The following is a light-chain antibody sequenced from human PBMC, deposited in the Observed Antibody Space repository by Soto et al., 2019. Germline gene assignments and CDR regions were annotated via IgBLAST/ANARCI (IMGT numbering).Light chain of an antibody. CDR3: QQYGSSVFS. CDR2: AAS. J-gene: IGKJ3*01. Sequence: EIVLTQSPGTLSLSPGERATLSGRASQSVSSSFLAWYQQKPGQAPRLLIYAASRRATGIPDRFSGSGSGTDFTLTISRLEPEDFAVYYCQQYGSSVFSFGPGTKVDI. CDR1: QSVSSSF. V-gene: IGKV3-20*01.